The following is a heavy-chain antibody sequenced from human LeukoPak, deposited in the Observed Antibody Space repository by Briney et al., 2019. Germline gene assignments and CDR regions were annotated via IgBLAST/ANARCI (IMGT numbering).Heavy chain of an antibody. J-gene: IGHJ6*02. D-gene: IGHD6-13*01. V-gene: IGHV4-59*08. CDR1: GGSISSYY. Sequence: SETLSLTCTVSGGSISSYYWSWIRQPPGKGLEWIGYIYYSGSTNYNPSLKSRVTISVDTSKNQFSLKLSSVTAADTAVYYCARHYGSSSYYYYYGMDAWGQGTTVTVSS. CDR2: IYYSGST. CDR3: ARHYGSSSYYYYYGMDA.